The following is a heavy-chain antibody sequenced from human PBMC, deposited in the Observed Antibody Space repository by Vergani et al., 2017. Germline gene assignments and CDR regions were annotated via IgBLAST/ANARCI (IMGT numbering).Heavy chain of an antibody. CDR1: GFTFSSYA. D-gene: IGHD5-12*01. CDR2: ISGSGGST. J-gene: IGHJ4*02. Sequence: EVQLLESGGGLVQPGGSLRLSCAASGFTFSSYAMSWVRQAPGKGLEWVSAISGSGGSTYYADSVKGRLTISRDNSKNTLYLQMNSLRAEDTAVYYCAKDDIVATIWDYWGQGTLVTVSS. V-gene: IGHV3-23*01. CDR3: AKDDIVATIWDY.